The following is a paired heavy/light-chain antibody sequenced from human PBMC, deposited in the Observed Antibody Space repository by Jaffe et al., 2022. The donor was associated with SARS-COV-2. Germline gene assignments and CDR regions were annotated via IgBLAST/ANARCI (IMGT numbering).Heavy chain of an antibody. CDR3: ARDLGNGVPPRYQLPEDPYYGMDV. Sequence: QVQLQESGPGLVKPSQTLSLTCTVSGGSISSGSYYWSWIRQPAGKGLEWIGRIYTSGSTNYNPSLKSRVTISVDTSKNQFSLKLSSVTAADTAVYYCARDLGNGVPPRYQLPEDPYYGMDVWGQGTTVTVSS. D-gene: IGHD2-2*01. V-gene: IGHV4-61*02. CDR2: IYTSGST. J-gene: IGHJ6*02. CDR1: GGSISSGSYY.
Light chain of an antibody. V-gene: IGKV2-28*01. CDR3: MQALQTPT. J-gene: IGKJ5*01. Sequence: DIVMTQSPLSLPVTPGEPASISCRSSQSLLHSNGYNYLDWYLQKPGQSPQLLIYLGSNRASGVPDRFSGSGSGTDFTLKISRVEAEDVGVYYCMQALQTPTFGQGTRLEIK. CDR1: QSLLHSNGYNY. CDR2: LGS.